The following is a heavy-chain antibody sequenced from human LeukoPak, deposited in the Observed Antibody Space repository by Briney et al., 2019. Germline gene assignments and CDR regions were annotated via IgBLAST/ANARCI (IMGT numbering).Heavy chain of an antibody. CDR1: GYTFTSYG. V-gene: IGHV1-18*01. CDR3: AKRTRAYYYDSSGYLDYFDY. Sequence: ASVKVSCKASGYTFTSYGISWVRQAPGQGLEWMGWISAYNGNTNYAQKLQGRVTMTTDTSTSTAYMELRSLRSDDTAVYYCAKRTRAYYYDSSGYLDYFDYWGQGTLVTVSS. D-gene: IGHD3-22*01. J-gene: IGHJ4*02. CDR2: ISAYNGNT.